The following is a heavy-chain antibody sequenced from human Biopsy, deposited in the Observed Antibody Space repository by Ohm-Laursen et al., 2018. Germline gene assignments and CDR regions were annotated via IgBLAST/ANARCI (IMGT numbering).Heavy chain of an antibody. Sequence: SLRLSCSASGFTLSSYSMNWVRQTPGKGLEWVSTISSSSDNIYYVDSVKGRFTISRDNAKNSLYLQMNSLRAEDTAVYYCARDRREHYQFDFWGQGTRVTVSS. J-gene: IGHJ4*02. D-gene: IGHD1-26*01. CDR3: ARDRREHYQFDF. V-gene: IGHV3-21*01. CDR2: ISSSSDNI. CDR1: GFTLSSYS.